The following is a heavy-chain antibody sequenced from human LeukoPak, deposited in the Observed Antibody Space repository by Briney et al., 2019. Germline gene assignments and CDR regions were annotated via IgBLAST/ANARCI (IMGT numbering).Heavy chain of an antibody. V-gene: IGHV3-23*01. CDR3: AKEGSCSGGSCYSDY. CDR2: ITGSGTST. CDR1: GFTFSSYW. D-gene: IGHD2-15*01. Sequence: GGSLRLSCAASGFTFSSYWMHWVRQAPGKGLEWVSTITGSGTSTYYADSVKGRFTISRDNSKNTLYLQMNSLRAEDTAVYYCAKEGSCSGGSCYSDYWGQGTLVTVSS. J-gene: IGHJ4*02.